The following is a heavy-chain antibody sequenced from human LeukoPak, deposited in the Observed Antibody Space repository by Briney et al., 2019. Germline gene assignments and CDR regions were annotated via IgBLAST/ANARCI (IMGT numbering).Heavy chain of an antibody. CDR2: ISAYNGNT. CDR3: ARTPPYDFWSGYYTGINWFDP. J-gene: IGHJ5*02. V-gene: IGHV1-18*01. Sequence: ASVKVSCKASGYTFTSYGISWVRQAPGQGLEWMGWISAYNGNTNYAQKLQGRVTMTTDTSTSTAYVELRSLRSDDTAVYYCARTPPYDFWSGYYTGINWFDPWGQGTLVTVSS. CDR1: GYTFTSYG. D-gene: IGHD3-3*01.